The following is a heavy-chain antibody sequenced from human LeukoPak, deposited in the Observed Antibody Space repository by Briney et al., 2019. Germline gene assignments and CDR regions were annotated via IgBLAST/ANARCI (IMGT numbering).Heavy chain of an antibody. Sequence: GGSLRLSCAASGFTFSSYSMNWVRQAPGKGLEWVSYISSSSSTIYYADSVKGRFTISRDNAKNSLYLQMNSLRDEDTAVYYCARESDDHSNYAFIDYWGQGTLVTVSS. CDR1: GFTFSSYS. V-gene: IGHV3-48*02. D-gene: IGHD4-11*01. CDR2: ISSSSSTI. CDR3: ARESDDHSNYAFIDY. J-gene: IGHJ4*02.